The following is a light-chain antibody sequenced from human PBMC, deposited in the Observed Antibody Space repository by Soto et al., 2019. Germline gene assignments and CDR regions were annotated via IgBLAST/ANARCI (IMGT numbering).Light chain of an antibody. CDR2: DVS. Sequence: QSVLTQPRSVSGSPGQSVTISCTGTSSDVGGYNFVSWYQHHPGKAPKLMIYDVSKRPSGVPDRFAGSKSGNTASLTISGRQAEDEADYYCCSYAGSYPIVCGTGTKLTVL. CDR1: SSDVGGYNF. CDR3: CSYAGSYPIV. V-gene: IGLV2-11*01. J-gene: IGLJ1*01.